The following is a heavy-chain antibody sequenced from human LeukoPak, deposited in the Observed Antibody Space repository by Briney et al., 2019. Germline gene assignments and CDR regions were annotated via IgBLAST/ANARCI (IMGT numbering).Heavy chain of an antibody. CDR2: MYYSGST. J-gene: IGHJ5*02. CDR3: ARYDYGSGYPGSWLDP. D-gene: IGHD3-10*01. V-gene: IGHV4-30-4*01. Sequence: PSQTLSLTCTVSGGSISSSDHYWSWIRQPPGKGLEWIGYMYYSGSTYYNSSLKSRVTISVDTSKNQFSLKLNSVTAADTAVYYCARYDYGSGYPGSWLDPWGQGTLVTVSS. CDR1: GGSISSSDHY.